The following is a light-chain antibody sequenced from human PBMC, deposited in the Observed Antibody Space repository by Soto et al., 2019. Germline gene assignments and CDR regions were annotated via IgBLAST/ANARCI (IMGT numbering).Light chain of an antibody. Sequence: QSVLTQPPSVSAAPGQKVTISCSGSSSNIGNNYVYWYQQVPGTAPKLLIYDNYKRPSGIPDRFSGSKSGTSATLGITGPQTGDEADYYCATWDSSLFAVVFGGGTKLTVL. CDR2: DNY. CDR1: SSNIGNNY. CDR3: ATWDSSLFAVV. J-gene: IGLJ2*01. V-gene: IGLV1-51*01.